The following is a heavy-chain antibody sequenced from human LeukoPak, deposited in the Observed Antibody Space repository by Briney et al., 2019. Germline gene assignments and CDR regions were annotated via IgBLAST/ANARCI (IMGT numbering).Heavy chain of an antibody. Sequence: SETLSLTCTVSGGSIHSYWSWIRQPAGKGLEWIGRISGSGTITYNPALQSRLTISIDTSKNQFSLRLSSVTAADTAVYYCARVTGYMTEDYFDYWGQGTLITVSS. J-gene: IGHJ4*02. CDR3: ARVTGYMTEDYFDY. D-gene: IGHD6-13*01. CDR1: GGSIHSY. V-gene: IGHV4-4*07. CDR2: ISGSGTI.